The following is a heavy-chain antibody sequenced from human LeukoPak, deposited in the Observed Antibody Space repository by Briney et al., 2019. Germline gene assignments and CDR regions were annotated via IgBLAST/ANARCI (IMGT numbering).Heavy chain of an antibody. D-gene: IGHD3-3*01. J-gene: IGHJ4*02. Sequence: SVTLSLICTVSGYSISSGYYWGWIRQPPGKGLEWIGSIYHSGSTYYNPSLKSRVTISVDTSKNQFSLKLSSVTAADTAVYYCARSPGVAHFDYWGQGTLVTVSS. CDR2: IYHSGST. CDR1: GYSISSGYY. V-gene: IGHV4-38-2*02. CDR3: ARSPGVAHFDY.